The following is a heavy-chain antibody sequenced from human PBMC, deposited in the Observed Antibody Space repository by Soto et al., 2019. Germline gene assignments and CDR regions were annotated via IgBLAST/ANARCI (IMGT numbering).Heavy chain of an antibody. CDR2: ISTSSNYI. V-gene: IGHV3-21*01. J-gene: IGHJ6*01. CDR1: GFTFRSFS. CDR3: ARDRLRYNWNDFPYYYYGMDV. Sequence: GGALKISLSALGFTFRSFSHKWVPPAPWEGVEWVSSISTSSNYIYYADSVKGRFTISRDNAKNSLYLQMNSLRAEDTAVYYCARDRLRYNWNDFPYYYYGMDVWGQGTTVTVSS. D-gene: IGHD1-1*01.